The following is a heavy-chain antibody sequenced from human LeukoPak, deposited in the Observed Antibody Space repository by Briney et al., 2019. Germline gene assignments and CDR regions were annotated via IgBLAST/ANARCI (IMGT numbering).Heavy chain of an antibody. Sequence: GASVKVSCKASGGTFSSYAISWVRQAPGQGLEWMGGIIPIFGTANYAQKFQGRVTITADESTSTAYMELSSLRSEDTAVYYCASHIRGFRYSGMDVWGQGTTVIVSS. CDR3: ASHIRGFRYSGMDV. CDR1: GGTFSSYA. CDR2: IIPIFGTA. J-gene: IGHJ6*02. V-gene: IGHV1-69*01. D-gene: IGHD3-10*01.